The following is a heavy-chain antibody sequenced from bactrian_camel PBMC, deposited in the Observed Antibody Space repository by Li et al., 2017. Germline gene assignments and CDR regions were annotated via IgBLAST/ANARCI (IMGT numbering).Heavy chain of an antibody. V-gene: IGHV3S25*01. Sequence: QLVESGGGLVQPGGSLRLSCAASGYTYSSYCMGWVRQAPGKGLEWLSAINDNGDTTYYPDSVKGRFTISRDNAKNTVYLQMNSLKPEDTAVYYCATGRLPVGGPYGGSWDYFGYWGQGTQVTVS. CDR3: ATGRLPVGGPYGGSWDYFGY. J-gene: IGHJ6*01. CDR1: GYTYSSYC. D-gene: IGHD6*01. CDR2: INDNGDTT.